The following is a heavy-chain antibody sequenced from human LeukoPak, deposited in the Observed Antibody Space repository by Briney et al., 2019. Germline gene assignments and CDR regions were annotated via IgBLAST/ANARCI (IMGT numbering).Heavy chain of an antibody. CDR3: ARPSSSLDCSSTSCYLGWNFFDY. J-gene: IGHJ4*02. V-gene: IGHV1-2*02. D-gene: IGHD2-2*01. CDR2: INPNSGGT. Sequence: ASVKVSCKASGYTFTGYYMHWVRQAPGQGLEWMGWINPNSGGTNYAQKFQGRVTMTRDTSISTAYMELSRLRSDDTAVYYCARPSSSLDCSSTSCYLGWNFFDYWGQGTLVTVSS. CDR1: GYTFTGYY.